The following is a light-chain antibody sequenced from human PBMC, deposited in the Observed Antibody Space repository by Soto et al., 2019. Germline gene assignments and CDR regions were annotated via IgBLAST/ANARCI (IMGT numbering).Light chain of an antibody. CDR1: SSDVGGYNY. CDR2: EVS. Sequence: QSALTQPPSASGSPGQSVTISCTGTSSDVGGYNYVSWYQRHPGKAPKLMIYEVSKRPSGVPDRFSGSKSGNTASLTVSGLQAEDEADYYCNSYAGSNNFVVFGGGTKLTVL. J-gene: IGLJ2*01. CDR3: NSYAGSNNFVV. V-gene: IGLV2-8*01.